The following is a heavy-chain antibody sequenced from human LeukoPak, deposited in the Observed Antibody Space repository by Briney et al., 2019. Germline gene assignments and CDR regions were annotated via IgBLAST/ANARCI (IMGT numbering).Heavy chain of an antibody. CDR1: GFTFSSYS. CDR2: ISSSSSYI. V-gene: IGHV3-21*01. J-gene: IGHJ4*02. Sequence: PGGSLRLSCAASGFTFSSYSMTWVRQAPGKGLEWVSSISSSSSYIYYADSVKGRFTISRDNAKNSLYLQMNSLRAEDTAVYYCARGRRAVGDYWGQGTLVTVSS. CDR3: ARGRRAVGDY. D-gene: IGHD6-19*01.